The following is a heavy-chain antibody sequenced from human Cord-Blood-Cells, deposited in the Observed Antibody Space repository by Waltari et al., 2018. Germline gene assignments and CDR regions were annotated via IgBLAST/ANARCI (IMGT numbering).Heavy chain of an antibody. CDR3: ARATVYDFWSGYYFDY. J-gene: IGHJ4*02. Sequence: QVQLQQWGAGLLKPSETLSLTCAVYGGSFSGYYWSWIRPPPGKGLEWIGEINHSGSTNYNPSLKSRVTISVDTSKNQFSLKLSSVTAADTAVYYCARATVYDFWSGYYFDYWGQGTLVTVSS. CDR2: INHSGST. CDR1: GGSFSGYY. V-gene: IGHV4-34*01. D-gene: IGHD3-3*01.